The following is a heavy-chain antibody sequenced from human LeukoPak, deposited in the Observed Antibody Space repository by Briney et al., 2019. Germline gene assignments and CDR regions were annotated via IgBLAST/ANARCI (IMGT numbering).Heavy chain of an antibody. J-gene: IGHJ4*02. CDR2: ISSSSSYI. CDR3: ARDSVRSSGRAFDY. V-gene: IGHV3-21*01. Sequence: GGSLRLSCAASGFTFSSYSMNWVRQAPGTGLEWVSSISSSSSYIYYADSVKGRFTISRDNAKNSLYLQMNSLRAEDTAVYYCARDSVRSSGRAFDYWGQGTLVTVSS. D-gene: IGHD6-19*01. CDR1: GFTFSSYS.